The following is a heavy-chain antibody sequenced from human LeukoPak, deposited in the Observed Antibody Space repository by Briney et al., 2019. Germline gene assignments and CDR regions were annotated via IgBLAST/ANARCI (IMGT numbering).Heavy chain of an antibody. J-gene: IGHJ4*02. V-gene: IGHV3-21*01. CDR2: ISSSSSYI. CDR1: AFTFSSYS. Sequence: GGSLRFSCAASAFTFSSYSMNWVRQAPGKGLEWVSSISSSSSYIYYADSVKGRFTISRDNAKNSLYLQMNSLRAEDTAVYYCARDPGTGFSYVIDYWGQGSLVTVSS. D-gene: IGHD2-2*01. CDR3: ARDPGTGFSYVIDY.